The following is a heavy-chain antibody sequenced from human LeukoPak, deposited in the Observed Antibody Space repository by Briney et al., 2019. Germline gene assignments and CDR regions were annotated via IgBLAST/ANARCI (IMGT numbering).Heavy chain of an antibody. CDR1: GYTLTELS. V-gene: IGHV1-24*01. D-gene: IGHD2-8*01. CDR2: FDPEDGET. J-gene: IGHJ4*02. Sequence: ASVKVSCKVSGYTLTELSMHWVRQAPGKGLEWMGGFDPEDGETIYAQKFQGRVTMTEDTSTDTAYMELSSLRSEDTAVYYCARGLGYCTNGVCYTEDFDYWSQGTLVTVSS. CDR3: ARGLGYCTNGVCYTEDFDY.